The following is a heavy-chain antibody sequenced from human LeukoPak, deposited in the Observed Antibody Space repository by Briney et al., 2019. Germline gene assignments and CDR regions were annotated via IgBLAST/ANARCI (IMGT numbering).Heavy chain of an antibody. J-gene: IGHJ4*02. Sequence: ASVKVSCKASGYTFTSYGISWVRQAPGQGLEWMGWISAYNGNTNYAQKLQGRVTMTTDTSTSTAYVELRSLRSDDTAVYYCARDRRNYDFWSGYLLDYWGQGTLVTVSS. V-gene: IGHV1-18*01. CDR1: GYTFTSYG. D-gene: IGHD3-3*01. CDR3: ARDRRNYDFWSGYLLDY. CDR2: ISAYNGNT.